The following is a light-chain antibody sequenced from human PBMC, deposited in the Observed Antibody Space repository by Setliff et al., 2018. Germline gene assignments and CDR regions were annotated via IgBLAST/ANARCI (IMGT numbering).Light chain of an antibody. J-gene: IGLJ1*01. Sequence: QSALTQPASVSGSPGQSITISCTGTSSDFGGYNYVSWYQQHPGKAPKLMIYDVSKRPSGVSNRFSGSKSGNTASLTISGLQAEDEADYYCSSYTSSSTSYVFGTGTKVTVL. V-gene: IGLV2-14*01. CDR3: SSYTSSSTSYV. CDR2: DVS. CDR1: SSDFGGYNY.